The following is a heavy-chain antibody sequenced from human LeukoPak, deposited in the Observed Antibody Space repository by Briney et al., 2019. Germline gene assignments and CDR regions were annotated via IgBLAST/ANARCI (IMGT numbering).Heavy chain of an antibody. D-gene: IGHD6-13*01. Sequence: GGSLRLSCAASGFTFSDYYMSWIRQAPGKGLEWVSYISSSCSTIYYADSLKGRFTISRDNAKNSLYLQMNSLRAEDTAVYYCAKDGYSSSANGYYYYYMDVWGKGTTVTVSS. J-gene: IGHJ6*03. V-gene: IGHV3-11*01. CDR1: GFTFSDYY. CDR2: ISSSCSTI. CDR3: AKDGYSSSANGYYYYYMDV.